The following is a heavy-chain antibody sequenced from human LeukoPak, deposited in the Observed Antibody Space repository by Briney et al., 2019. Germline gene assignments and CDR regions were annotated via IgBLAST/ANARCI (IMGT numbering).Heavy chain of an antibody. J-gene: IGHJ4*02. CDR3: ARDPGTHIVVATAIYFDY. D-gene: IGHD2-21*02. Sequence: PGRSLRLSCAASGFTFSSYAMHWVRQAPGKGLEWVAVISYDGSNKYYADSVKGRFTISRDNSKNTLYLQMNSLRAEDTAVYYCARDPGTHIVVATAIYFDYWGQGTLVTVSS. CDR1: GFTFSSYA. CDR2: ISYDGSNK. V-gene: IGHV3-30*04.